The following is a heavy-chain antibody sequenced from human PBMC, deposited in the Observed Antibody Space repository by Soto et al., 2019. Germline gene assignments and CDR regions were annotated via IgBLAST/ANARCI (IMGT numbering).Heavy chain of an antibody. D-gene: IGHD6-19*01. J-gene: IGHJ4*02. CDR3: ARDKVSVADETTLDY. CDR1: GYTFTSYD. CDR2: ISAYNGNT. V-gene: IGHV1-18*04. Sequence: ASVKVSCKASGYTFTSYDISWVRQAPGQGLEWMGWISAYNGNTNYAQKLQGRVTMTTDTSTSTAYMELRSLRSDDTAVYYCARDKVSVADETTLDYWGQGTLVTVSS.